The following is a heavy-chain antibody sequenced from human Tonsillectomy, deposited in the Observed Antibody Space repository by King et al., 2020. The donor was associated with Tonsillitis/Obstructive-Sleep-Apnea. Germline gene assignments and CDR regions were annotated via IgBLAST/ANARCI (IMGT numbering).Heavy chain of an antibody. CDR3: ARGSFYDFGSGYYWEYYFDY. CDR2: ISYDGSNK. V-gene: IGHV3-30*04. D-gene: IGHD3-3*01. J-gene: IGHJ4*02. CDR1: GFTFSSYA. Sequence: VQLVESGGGVVQPGRSLRLSCAASGFTFSSYAMHWVRQAPGKGLEWVAVISYDGSNKYYADSVKGRFTISRDNSKNTLYLQMNSLRAEDTAVYYCARGSFYDFGSGYYWEYYFDYWGQGTLVTVSS.